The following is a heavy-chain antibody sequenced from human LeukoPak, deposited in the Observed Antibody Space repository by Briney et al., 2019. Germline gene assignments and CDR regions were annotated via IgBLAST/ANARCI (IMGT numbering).Heavy chain of an antibody. CDR2: IWYDGSNK. Sequence: PGGSLRLSCGASGFTFRSYAMHWVRQAPGKGLEWVAVIWYDGSNKYYADSVKGRFTISRDNSKNTLYLQMNSLRAEDTAVYYCARGVAAIGTSPDCWGQGTLVTVSS. CDR3: ARGVAAIGTSPDC. CDR1: GFTFRSYA. V-gene: IGHV3-33*08. D-gene: IGHD6-13*01. J-gene: IGHJ4*02.